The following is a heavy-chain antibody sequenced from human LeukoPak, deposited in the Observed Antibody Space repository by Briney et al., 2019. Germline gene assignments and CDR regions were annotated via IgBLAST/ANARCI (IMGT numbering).Heavy chain of an antibody. V-gene: IGHV3-7*04. D-gene: IGHD6-25*01. CDR1: GFTVSSFW. CDR3: ARGRGVNS. J-gene: IGHJ4*02. CDR2: IKQDGSEK. Sequence: SGGSLRVSCAAAGFTVSSFWMSWVRQAPGKGLEWVANIKQDGSEKYYVDSVKGRFTISRDNAKNSLYLQMNSLRVEDTAVYYCARGRGVNSWGQGTLVTVSS.